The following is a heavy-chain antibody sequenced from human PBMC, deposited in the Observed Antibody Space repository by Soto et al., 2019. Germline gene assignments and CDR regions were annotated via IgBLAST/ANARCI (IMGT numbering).Heavy chain of an antibody. CDR3: ARARSGAVAYSFGS. CDR2: VSSDGSAK. V-gene: IGHV3-30*04. Sequence: QVHLVESGGGVVQPGRSLRLSCAASGFTFRRHAVHWVRQAPGKGLEWVAVVSSDGSAKYYLDSVKGRFTSSRDNSKNPSFLHLNSLSSEDTAVYYCARARSGAVAYSFGSWGQGPLVTVS. CDR1: GFTFRRHA. J-gene: IGHJ4*02. D-gene: IGHD3-3*01.